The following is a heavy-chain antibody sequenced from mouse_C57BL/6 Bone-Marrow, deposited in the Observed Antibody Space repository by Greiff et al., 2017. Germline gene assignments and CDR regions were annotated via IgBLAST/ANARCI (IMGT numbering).Heavy chain of an antibody. D-gene: IGHD2-1*01. CDR3: ARTGIYYGNYGWFAY. Sequence: VQLQESGAELARPGASVKLSCKASGYTFTSYGISWVKQRTGQGLEWIGEIYPRSGNTYYNEKFKGKATLTADKSSSTAYLERRSLTSEDSAVYFWARTGIYYGNYGWFAYWGQGTLVTVSA. V-gene: IGHV1-81*01. CDR2: IYPRSGNT. J-gene: IGHJ3*01. CDR1: GYTFTSYG.